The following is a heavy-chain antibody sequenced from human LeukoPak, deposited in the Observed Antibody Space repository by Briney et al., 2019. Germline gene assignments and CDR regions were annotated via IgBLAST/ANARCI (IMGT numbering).Heavy chain of an antibody. D-gene: IGHD3-22*01. V-gene: IGHV1-18*01. CDR3: AREPNYYDSSGYDQWDY. CDR1: GYTFTSYG. Sequence: ASVKVSCKASGYTFTSYGISWLRQAPGQGLEWMGWISAYNGNTNYAQKLQGRVTMTTDTSTSTAYMELRSLRSDDTAVYYCAREPNYYDSSGYDQWDYWGQGTLVTVSS. J-gene: IGHJ4*02. CDR2: ISAYNGNT.